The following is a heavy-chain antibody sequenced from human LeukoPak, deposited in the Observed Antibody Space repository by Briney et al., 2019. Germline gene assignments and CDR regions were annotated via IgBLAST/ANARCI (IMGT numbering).Heavy chain of an antibody. CDR3: ARERLYSSGWYFDY. CDR1: GFTFSDYY. D-gene: IGHD6-19*01. J-gene: IGHJ4*02. Sequence: PGGSLRLSCAASGFTFSDYYMSWIRQAPGKGLEWVSYISSSNSYINYADSVKGRFTISRDNAKNSLYLQMNSLRAEDTAVYYCARERLYSSGWYFDYWGQGTLVTVSS. CDR2: ISSSNSYI. V-gene: IGHV3-11*05.